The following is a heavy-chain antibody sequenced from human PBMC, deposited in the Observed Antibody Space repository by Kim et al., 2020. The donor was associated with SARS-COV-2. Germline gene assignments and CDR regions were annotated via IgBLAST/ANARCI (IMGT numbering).Heavy chain of an antibody. CDR1: GGSISSYY. J-gene: IGHJ4*02. CDR2: IYYSGST. Sequence: SETLSLTCTVSGGSISSYYWSWIRQPPGKGLEWIGYIYYSGSTNYNPSLKSRVTISVDTSKNQFSLKLSSVTAADTAVYYCARGRDGYNLSFDYWGQGTL. D-gene: IGHD5-12*01. V-gene: IGHV4-59*01. CDR3: ARGRDGYNLSFDY.